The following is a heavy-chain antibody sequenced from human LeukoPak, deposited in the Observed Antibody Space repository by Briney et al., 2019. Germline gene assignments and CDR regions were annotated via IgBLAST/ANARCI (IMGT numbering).Heavy chain of an antibody. Sequence: PGGSLRLSCAASGFTFSSYAMHWVRQAPGKGLEWVAVISYDGSNKYYADSVKGRFTISRDNSKNTLYLQMNSLRAEDTAVYYCARDLAGRWNAFDYWGQGTLVTVSS. CDR3: ARDLAGRWNAFDY. D-gene: IGHD1-1*01. CDR1: GFTFSSYA. V-gene: IGHV3-30-3*01. J-gene: IGHJ4*02. CDR2: ISYDGSNK.